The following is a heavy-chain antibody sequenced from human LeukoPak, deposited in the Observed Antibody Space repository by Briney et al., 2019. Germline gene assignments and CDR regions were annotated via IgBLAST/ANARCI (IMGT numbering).Heavy chain of an antibody. CDR1: GFTFSSYW. CDR3: ARDWGYSSSSATSPFDY. Sequence: GRSLRLSCAASGFTFSSYWMSWVRQAPGKGLEWVANIKQDGSEKYYVDSVKGRFTISRDNAKNSLYLQMNSLRAEDTAVYYCARDWGYSSSSATSPFDYWGQGTLVTVSS. CDR2: IKQDGSEK. V-gene: IGHV3-7*01. D-gene: IGHD6-6*01. J-gene: IGHJ4*02.